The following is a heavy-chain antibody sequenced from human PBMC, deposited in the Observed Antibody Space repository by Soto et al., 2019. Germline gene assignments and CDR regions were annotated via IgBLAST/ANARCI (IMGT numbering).Heavy chain of an antibody. V-gene: IGHV3-64*01. Sequence: EVQLVESGGDLAQPGGSLRLSCAASGFTFSTYPMHWVRQGPGTGLEYVVGISGNGGSTDYANSVKGRFTIYRDKSKSTLYLQMGSLRAEDMAVYYCARDYCPGGVCYTIFDCWGPGPLVTVSS. CDR2: ISGNGGST. CDR3: ARDYCPGGVCYTIFDC. J-gene: IGHJ4*02. D-gene: IGHD2-8*02. CDR1: GFTFSTYP.